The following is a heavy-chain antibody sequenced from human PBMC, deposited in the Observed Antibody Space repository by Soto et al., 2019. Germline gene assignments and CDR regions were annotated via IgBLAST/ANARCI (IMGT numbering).Heavy chain of an antibody. J-gene: IGHJ4*02. Sequence: EVQLVESGGGLVQPGRSLRLSCAASGFTLDDYAMHWVRQAPGKGLEWVSGISWNSGSIGYADSVKGRFTISRDNAKNSLYLQMNSLRAEDTALYYCAKGTNYDYIWGSYTPSGYWGQGTLVTVSS. V-gene: IGHV3-9*01. D-gene: IGHD3-16*01. CDR1: GFTLDDYA. CDR3: AKGTNYDYIWGSYTPSGY. CDR2: ISWNSGSI.